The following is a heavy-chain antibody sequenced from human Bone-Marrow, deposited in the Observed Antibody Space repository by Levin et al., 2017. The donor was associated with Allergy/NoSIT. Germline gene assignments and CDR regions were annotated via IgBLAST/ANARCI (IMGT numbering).Heavy chain of an antibody. CDR1: GFTFSSCS. CDR2: ISSSSSYI. V-gene: IGHV3-21*01. D-gene: IGHD2-15*01. J-gene: IGHJ4*02. Sequence: PGGSLRLSCAASGFTFSSCSMNWVRQAPGKGLEWVSSISSSSSYIYYADSVKGRFTISRDNAKNSLYLQMNSLRAEDTAVYYCARDARYCSGGSGYSGYYFDYWGQGPLVTVSS. CDR3: ARDARYCSGGSGYSGYYFDY.